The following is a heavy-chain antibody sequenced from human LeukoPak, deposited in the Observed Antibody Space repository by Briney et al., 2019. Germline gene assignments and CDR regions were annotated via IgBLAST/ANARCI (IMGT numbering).Heavy chain of an antibody. CDR1: GFTFSSYA. D-gene: IGHD3-10*01. J-gene: IGHJ4*02. CDR2: ISGSGGST. V-gene: IGHV3-23*01. CDR3: AKDPHYYGSGSFDY. Sequence: GGSLRLSCAASGFTFSSYAMSWVRQAPGKGLEWVSAISGSGGSTYYADSVNGRFTISRDNSKNTLYLQMNSLRAEDTAVYYCAKDPHYYGSGSFDYWGQGTLVTVSS.